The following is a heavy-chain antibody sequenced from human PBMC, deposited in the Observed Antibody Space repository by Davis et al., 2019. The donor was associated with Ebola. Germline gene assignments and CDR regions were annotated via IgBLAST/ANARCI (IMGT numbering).Heavy chain of an antibody. Sequence: SVMVSCKTSGGSFSSHPISWVRQAPRQGLEWMGGIIPIFDTPHYAQKFQGRITITADASTSTAYMELSSLRSEDTDTYYCARDFDGGNYYFDYWGPGTPVTVSS. D-gene: IGHD3-9*01. CDR3: ARDFDGGNYYFDY. CDR2: IIPIFDTP. CDR1: GGSFSSHP. J-gene: IGHJ4*02. V-gene: IGHV1-69*13.